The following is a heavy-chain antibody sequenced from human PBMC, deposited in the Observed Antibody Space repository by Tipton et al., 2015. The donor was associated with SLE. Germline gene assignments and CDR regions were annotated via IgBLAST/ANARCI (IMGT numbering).Heavy chain of an antibody. CDR3: AGSPDSGGYPIFDY. Sequence: TLSLTCAVYGGSFSTYSWSWIRQPPGKGLEWIGEINHSGSTNYNPSLKSRVTISVDTSKNQFSLKLRSVTAADTAVYYCAGSPDSGGYPIFDYWGQGSLVTVSS. V-gene: IGHV4-34*01. CDR1: GGSFSTYS. D-gene: IGHD3-22*01. CDR2: INHSGST. J-gene: IGHJ4*02.